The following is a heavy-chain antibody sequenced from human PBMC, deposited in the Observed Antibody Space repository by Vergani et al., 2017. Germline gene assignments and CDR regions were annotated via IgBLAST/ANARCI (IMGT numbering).Heavy chain of an antibody. CDR3: AGGALWIRQGFYY. V-gene: IGHV4-34*01. D-gene: IGHD1-1*01. Sequence: QVQLQQWGAGLLKPSETLSLTCGVSGGSLDGFYWTGIRQSPVKGLEWIEEINHTGSTNSKPSLKSRITLSVDTSKKQFSLTVNSVTAADPAVYYCAGGALWIRQGFYYWDQGILVTVSP. CDR2: INHTGST. CDR1: GGSLDGFY. J-gene: IGHJ4*02.